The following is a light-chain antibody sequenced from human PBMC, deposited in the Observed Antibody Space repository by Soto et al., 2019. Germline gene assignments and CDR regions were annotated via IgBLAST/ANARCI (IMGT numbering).Light chain of an antibody. CDR3: LHFNDFPLT. CDR2: AAS. CDR1: QGIGTL. V-gene: IGKV1-9*01. Sequence: DIQFTHSPSFLSASVGDRVTITCRSSQGIGTLLTWYQQKPGKAPKLLIYAASTLQSGVPSRFSGGGSGTDFTLTISSLQPEDFATYYCLHFNDFPLTLGGGTKVDIK. J-gene: IGKJ4*01.